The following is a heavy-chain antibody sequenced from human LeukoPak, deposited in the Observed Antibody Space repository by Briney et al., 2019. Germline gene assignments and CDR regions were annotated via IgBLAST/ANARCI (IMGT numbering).Heavy chain of an antibody. Sequence: PSETLSLTCTVSGGSISSGDYYWTWIRQPPGKGLEWIGYIHYSGNTYYSPSLKSRAFISVDTSKNQFSLKVTSVTAADTAVYYCARVGIDYGGNPVDYWGQGTLVTVSS. CDR2: IHYSGNT. V-gene: IGHV4-30-4*08. D-gene: IGHD4-23*01. CDR1: GGSISSGDYY. CDR3: ARVGIDYGGNPVDY. J-gene: IGHJ4*02.